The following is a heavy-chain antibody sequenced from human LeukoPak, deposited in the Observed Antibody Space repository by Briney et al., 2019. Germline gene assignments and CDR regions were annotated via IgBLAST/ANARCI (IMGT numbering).Heavy chain of an antibody. CDR3: AKETGYSSSWLPNYYYYYGMDV. V-gene: IGHV3-30-3*01. J-gene: IGHJ6*02. CDR2: ISYDGSNK. D-gene: IGHD6-13*01. Sequence: GGSLRLSCAAFGFTFSSYAMHWVRQAPGKGLEWVAVISYDGSNKYYADSVKGRFTISRDNSKNTLYLQMNSLRAEDTAVYYCAKETGYSSSWLPNYYYYYGMDVWGQGTTVTVSS. CDR1: GFTFSSYA.